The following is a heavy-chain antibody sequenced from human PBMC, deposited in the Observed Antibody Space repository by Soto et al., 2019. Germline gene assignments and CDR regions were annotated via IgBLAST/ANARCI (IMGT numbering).Heavy chain of an antibody. V-gene: IGHV3-11*06. CDR2: ISSSSSYT. CDR3: ARGGTVEMATIAAFDI. Sequence: GGSLRLSCAASGFTFSDYYMSWIRQAPGKGLEWVSYISSSSSYTNYADSVKGRFTISRDNAKNSLYLQMNSLRAEDTAVYYCARGGTVEMATIAAFDIWGQGTMVTVS. D-gene: IGHD5-12*01. CDR1: GFTFSDYY. J-gene: IGHJ3*02.